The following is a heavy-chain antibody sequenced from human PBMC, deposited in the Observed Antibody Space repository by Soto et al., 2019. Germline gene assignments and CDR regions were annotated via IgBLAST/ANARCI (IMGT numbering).Heavy chain of an antibody. D-gene: IGHD4-17*01. V-gene: IGHV3-23*01. Sequence: EVQLLESGGGLVQPGGSLGLSFAASGFTFSSYDMSWVRQAPGKGLEYVSSISVTGSGTYYADSVKGRFTISRDNSKNTLYLQMNSLRVEDTAVYYCAMTTTTKSRDYWGQGTLVTVSS. CDR3: AMTTTTKSRDY. J-gene: IGHJ4*02. CDR1: GFTFSSYD. CDR2: ISVTGSGT.